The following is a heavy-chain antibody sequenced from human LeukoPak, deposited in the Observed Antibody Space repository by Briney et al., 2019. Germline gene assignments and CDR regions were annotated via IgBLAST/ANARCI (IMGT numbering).Heavy chain of an antibody. J-gene: IGHJ4*02. D-gene: IGHD2-15*01. CDR3: ARESPYCRGGSRLFDY. V-gene: IGHV4-61*01. CDR2: IYYSGST. CDR1: GGSVSSGSYY. Sequence: SETLSLTCTVSGGSVSSGSYYWRWLRQPPGKGLEWIGHIYYSGSTNYNPSLKSRVTVSVDTSTNQFSLKLSSVTAADTAVYYCARESPYCRGGSRLFDYWGQGTLVTVSS.